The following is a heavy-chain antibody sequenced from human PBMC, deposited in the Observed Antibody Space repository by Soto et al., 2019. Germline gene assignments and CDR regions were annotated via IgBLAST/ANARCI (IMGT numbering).Heavy chain of an antibody. CDR2: ISSSSSYI. J-gene: IGHJ6*03. CDR1: GFTFSSYS. V-gene: IGHV3-21*01. D-gene: IGHD4-17*01. Sequence: GGSLRLSCAASGFTFSSYSMNWVRQAPGKGLEWVSSISSSSSYIYYADSVKGRFTISRDNAKNSLYLQMNSLRAKDTAVYYCARQVGYLGTVNYYYYYYMDVWGKGTTVTVSS. CDR3: ARQVGYLGTVNYYYYYYMDV.